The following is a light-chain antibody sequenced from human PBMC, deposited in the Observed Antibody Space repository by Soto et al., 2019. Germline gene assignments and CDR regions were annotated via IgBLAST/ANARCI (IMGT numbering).Light chain of an antibody. V-gene: IGLV1-40*01. CDR1: SSNVGAGYD. Sequence: QSVLTQPPSVSGAPGQRVTVSCTGSSSNVGAGYDVHWYQQIPGTAPKVLIYGNSNRPSGVPDRFSGSKSGTSASLAITGLQAEDEADYCCQSYDSSLSGYVFGTGTKLTVL. J-gene: IGLJ1*01. CDR3: QSYDSSLSGYV. CDR2: GNS.